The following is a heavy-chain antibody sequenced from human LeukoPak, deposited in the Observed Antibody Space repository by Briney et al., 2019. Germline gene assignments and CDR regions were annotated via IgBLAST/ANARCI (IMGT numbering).Heavy chain of an antibody. D-gene: IGHD3-22*01. CDR1: GGSISSSSYY. V-gene: IGHV4-39*01. CDR2: IYYSGST. CDR3: ARQMIVAPGGGYFQH. J-gene: IGHJ1*01. Sequence: PSETLSLTCTVSGGSISSSSYYWGWIRQPPGKGLEWIGSIYYSGSTYYNPSLKSRVTISVDTSKNQFSLKLSSVTAADTAVYYCARQMIVAPGGGYFQHWGQGTLVTVSS.